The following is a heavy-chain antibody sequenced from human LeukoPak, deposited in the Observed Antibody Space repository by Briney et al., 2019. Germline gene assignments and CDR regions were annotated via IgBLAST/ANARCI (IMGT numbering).Heavy chain of an antibody. Sequence: PGGSLRLSCAASGFTFSSYEMNWVRQAPRKGLEWVSSISGSTTTIYYADSVQGRFTISRDNTKNSLYLQMNSLRAEDTAVYYCGRGVGRGYDYWGQGTLVTVSS. CDR3: GRGVGRGYDY. J-gene: IGHJ4*02. CDR1: GFTFSSYE. D-gene: IGHD1-14*01. V-gene: IGHV3-48*03. CDR2: ISGSTTTI.